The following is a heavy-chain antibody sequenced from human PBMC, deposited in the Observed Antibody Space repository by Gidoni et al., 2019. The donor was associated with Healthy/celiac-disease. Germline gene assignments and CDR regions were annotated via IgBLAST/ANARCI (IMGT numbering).Heavy chain of an antibody. CDR1: GYTFTSYA. D-gene: IGHD3-22*01. Sequence: QVQLVQSGAEVKKPGASGKVSCNASGYTFTSYAMHWVRQAPGQRLEWMRWINAGNGNTKYSQKFQGRVTITRDTSASTAYMELSSLRSEDTAVYYCARDVLESYYYDSSGYYYWGQGTLVTVSS. CDR2: INAGNGNT. V-gene: IGHV1-3*01. CDR3: ARDVLESYYYDSSGYYY. J-gene: IGHJ4*02.